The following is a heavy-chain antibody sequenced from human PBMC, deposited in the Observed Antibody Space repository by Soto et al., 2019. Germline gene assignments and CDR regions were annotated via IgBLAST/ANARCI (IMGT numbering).Heavy chain of an antibody. V-gene: IGHV3-21*01. J-gene: IGHJ6*03. D-gene: IGHD3-16*01. CDR1: GFTFSSYS. Sequence: EVQLVESGGGLVKPGGSLRLSCAASGFTFSSYSMNWVRQAPGKGLEWVSSISSSSSYIYYADSVKGRFTISRDNAKNSLYLQMNSLRAEDTAVYYCAGGFGDYYYMDVWGKGTTVTVSS. CDR3: AGGFGDYYYMDV. CDR2: ISSSSSYI.